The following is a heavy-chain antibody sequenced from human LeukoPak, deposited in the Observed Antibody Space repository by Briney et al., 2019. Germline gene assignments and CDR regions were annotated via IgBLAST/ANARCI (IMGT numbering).Heavy chain of an antibody. CDR2: IYYSGST. V-gene: IGHV4-39*01. J-gene: IGHJ4*02. CDR3: ARFMVRGLIVDY. Sequence: SETLSLTCTVSGGSISSNDYYWGWIRQPPGRGLEWIGNIYYSGSTLYNPSLKSRVTISVDTSKNQFSLKLSSVTAADTAVYYCARFMVRGLIVDYWGQGTLVTVSS. CDR1: GGSISSNDYY. D-gene: IGHD3-10*01.